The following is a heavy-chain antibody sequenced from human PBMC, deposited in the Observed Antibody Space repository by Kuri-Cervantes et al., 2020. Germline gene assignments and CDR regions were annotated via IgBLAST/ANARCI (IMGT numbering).Heavy chain of an antibody. V-gene: IGHV1-3*01. CDR2: INAGNGNT. CDR1: GYTFTSYA. D-gene: IGHD3-9*01. CDR3: ATPGGDILTGYFLRGASDI. J-gene: IGHJ3*02. Sequence: ASVKVSCKASGYTFTSYAMHWVRQAPGQRLEWMGWINAGNGNTKYSQKFQGRVTITRDTSASTAYMELSSLRSEDTAVYYCATPGGDILTGYFLRGASDIWAQGTMVTVSS.